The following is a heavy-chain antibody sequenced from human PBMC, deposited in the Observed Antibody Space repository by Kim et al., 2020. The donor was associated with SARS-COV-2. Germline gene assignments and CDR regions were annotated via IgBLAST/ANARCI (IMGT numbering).Heavy chain of an antibody. J-gene: IGHJ6*02. Sequence: QKLQGRVTMTTDTSTSTAYMELRSLRSDDTAVYYCARGVPQDYYYYGMDVWGQGTTVTVSS. CDR3: ARGVPQDYYYYGMDV. V-gene: IGHV1-18*01.